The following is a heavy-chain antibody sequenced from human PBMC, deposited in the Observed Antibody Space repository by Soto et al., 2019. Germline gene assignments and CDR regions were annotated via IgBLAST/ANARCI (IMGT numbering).Heavy chain of an antibody. CDR3: ARVGYGSGSSNWFDP. Sequence: SETLSLTCAVSGGSISSGGYSWSWIRQPPGKGLEWIGYIYHSGSTYYNPSLKSRVTISVDRSKNQFSLKLSSVTAADTAVYYCARVGYGSGSSNWFDPWGQGTLVTVSS. D-gene: IGHD3-10*01. CDR1: GGSISSGGYS. CDR2: IYHSGST. V-gene: IGHV4-30-2*01. J-gene: IGHJ5*02.